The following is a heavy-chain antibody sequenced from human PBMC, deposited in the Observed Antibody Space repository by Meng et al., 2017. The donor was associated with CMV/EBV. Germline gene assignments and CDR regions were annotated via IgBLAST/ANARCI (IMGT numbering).Heavy chain of an antibody. V-gene: IGHV4-34*01. Sequence: GSLRLSCAVYGGSFSGYYWSWIRQPPGKGLEWIGEINHSGSTNYNPSLKSRVTISVDTSKNQFSLKLSSVTAADTAVYYCARGGGVDCSSTSCSYYYYYGMDVWGQGTTVTV. D-gene: IGHD2-2*01. J-gene: IGHJ6*02. CDR2: INHSGST. CDR3: ARGGGVDCSSTSCSYYYYYGMDV. CDR1: GGSFSGYY.